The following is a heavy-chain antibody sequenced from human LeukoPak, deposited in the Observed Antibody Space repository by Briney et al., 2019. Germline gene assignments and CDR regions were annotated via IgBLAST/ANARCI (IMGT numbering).Heavy chain of an antibody. Sequence: GGSLRLSCAASGFSFNNYAMVWVRQTPGKGLEWVSVIGGAGGDIHYADSVKDRFSISRDNSKNTLYLQTNSLRAEDTAAYYCAKYAPPTTALTRFFDDWGQGTLVTVSS. V-gene: IGHV3-23*01. CDR1: GFSFNNYA. J-gene: IGHJ4*02. CDR2: IGGAGGDI. CDR3: AKYAPPTTALTRFFDD. D-gene: IGHD4-17*01.